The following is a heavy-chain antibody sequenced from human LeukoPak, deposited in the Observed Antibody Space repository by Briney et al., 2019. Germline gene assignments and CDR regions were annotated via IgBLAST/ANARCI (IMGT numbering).Heavy chain of an antibody. Sequence: GGSLRLSCAASGFIISTNYMSWVRQAPGKGLEWVSVFYTDGRTYYADSVRGRFIISRDNSKNTLYLQMNSLRAEDTAVYFCVRDRRGSNIHDSHDYWGQGTLVTVSS. D-gene: IGHD4-23*01. J-gene: IGHJ4*02. CDR1: GFIISTNY. CDR2: FYTDGRT. V-gene: IGHV3-66*01. CDR3: VRDRRGSNIHDSHDY.